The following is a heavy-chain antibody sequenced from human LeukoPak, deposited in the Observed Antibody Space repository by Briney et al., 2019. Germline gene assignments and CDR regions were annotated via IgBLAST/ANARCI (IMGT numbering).Heavy chain of an antibody. CDR3: ARFRIHYGSGRPSGLDV. D-gene: IGHD3-10*01. J-gene: IGHJ6*02. CDR2: INPNSGDT. Sequence: ASVKVSCTTSGYTFTNFEVNWVRQTTGQGLEWMGWINPNSGDTAYAQKFQDRITMTRNTSTSTAYMDLSSLSSDDTAVYYCARFRIHYGSGRPSGLDVWGQGTTVTVSS. CDR1: GYTFTNFE. V-gene: IGHV1-8*01.